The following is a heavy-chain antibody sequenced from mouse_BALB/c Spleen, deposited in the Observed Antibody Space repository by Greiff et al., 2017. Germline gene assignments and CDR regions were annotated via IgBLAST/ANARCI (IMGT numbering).Heavy chain of an antibody. CDR1: GYTFSSYW. J-gene: IGHJ3*01. CDR3: AREGNWFAY. D-gene: IGHD2-1*01. Sequence: VQVVESGAELMKPGASVKISCKATGYTFSSYWIEWVKQRPGHGLEWIGEILTGSGSTNYNEKFKGKATFTADTSSNTAYMQLSSLTSEDSAVCYCAREGNWFAYWGQGTLVTVSA. CDR2: ILTGSGST. V-gene: IGHV1-9*01.